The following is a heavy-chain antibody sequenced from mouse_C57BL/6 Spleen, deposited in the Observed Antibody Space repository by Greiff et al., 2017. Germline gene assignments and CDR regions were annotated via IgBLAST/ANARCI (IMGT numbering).Heavy chain of an antibody. Sequence: QVQLQQSGAELVKPGASVKISCKASGYAFSSYWMNWVKQRPGKGLEWIGQIYPGDGDTNYNGKFKGKATLTADKSSSTAYMQLSSLTSEDSAVYFCARYYGSSYRNYFDYWGQGTTLTVSS. CDR1: GYAFSSYW. V-gene: IGHV1-80*01. J-gene: IGHJ2*01. CDR3: ARYYGSSYRNYFDY. D-gene: IGHD1-1*01. CDR2: IYPGDGDT.